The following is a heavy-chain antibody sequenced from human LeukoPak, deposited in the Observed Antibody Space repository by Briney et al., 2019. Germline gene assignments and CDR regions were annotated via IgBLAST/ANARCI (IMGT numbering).Heavy chain of an antibody. Sequence: GRSLRLSCAASGFTFSSYGMHWVPQAPGKGLEWVAVIWYDGSNKYYADSVKGRFTISRDNSKNTLYLQMNSLRAEDTAVYYCAKDKSGYYSSDYFDYWGEGTLVTVSS. CDR2: IWYDGSNK. J-gene: IGHJ4*02. CDR1: GFTFSSYG. CDR3: AKDKSGYYSSDYFDY. V-gene: IGHV3-33*06. D-gene: IGHD3-22*01.